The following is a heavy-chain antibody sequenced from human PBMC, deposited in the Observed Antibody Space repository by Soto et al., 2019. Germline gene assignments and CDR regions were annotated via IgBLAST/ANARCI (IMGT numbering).Heavy chain of an antibody. D-gene: IGHD6-25*01. V-gene: IGHV4-38-2*02. Sequence: SETLSLTCAVPGYSINSGYSWGWIRQPPGKGLEWIGNILHTVSTYYNPSLTSRATISVDTSRNQISLRLRAVTAADTAIYYFAKDAATRWWFDPWGQGTPVTVSS. CDR2: ILHTVST. J-gene: IGHJ5*02. CDR1: GYSINSGYS. CDR3: AKDAATRWWFDP.